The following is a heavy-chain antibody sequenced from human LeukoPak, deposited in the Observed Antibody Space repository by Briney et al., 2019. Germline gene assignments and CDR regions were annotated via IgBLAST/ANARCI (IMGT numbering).Heavy chain of an antibody. J-gene: IGHJ3*02. CDR2: IYYSGST. V-gene: IGHV4-39*07. CDR3: AREARSADAFDI. CDR1: GGSISSSSYY. Sequence: SETLSLTCTVSGGSISSSSYYWGWIRQPPGKGLEWIGGIYYSGSTYYNPSLKSRVTISVDTSKNQFSLKLSSVTAADTAVYYCAREARSADAFDIWGQGTMVTVSS.